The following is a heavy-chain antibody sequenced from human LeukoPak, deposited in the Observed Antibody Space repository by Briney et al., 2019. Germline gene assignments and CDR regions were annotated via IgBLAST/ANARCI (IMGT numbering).Heavy chain of an antibody. D-gene: IGHD6-19*01. CDR2: IHTTGYT. CDR1: GESLGTFY. J-gene: IGHJ4*02. CDR3: ARDPSIAVAGTGFDY. V-gene: IGHV4-4*07. Sequence: SETLSLTCNVSGESLGTFYWSWIRQPAGQGLEYIGRIHTTGYTNYNPSLKSRVTMSEDTSKNQISLKLSSVTAADTAVYYCARDPSIAVAGTGFDYWGQGTLVSVSS.